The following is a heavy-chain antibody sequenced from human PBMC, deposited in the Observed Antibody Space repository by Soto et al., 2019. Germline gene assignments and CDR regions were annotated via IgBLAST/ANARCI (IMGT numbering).Heavy chain of an antibody. CDR1: GFVFTNYW. Sequence: PGESLKISCKGSGFVFTNYWIAWVRQMPGKGLEWMGIIYPSDSDIKYSPSFQGQVTISADKSISAAYLQWSSLKASDTAMYYCARASSYYDFWNGYYNPDYWGQGTLVTVSS. CDR2: IYPSDSDI. V-gene: IGHV5-51*01. D-gene: IGHD3-3*01. CDR3: ARASSYYDFWNGYYNPDY. J-gene: IGHJ4*02.